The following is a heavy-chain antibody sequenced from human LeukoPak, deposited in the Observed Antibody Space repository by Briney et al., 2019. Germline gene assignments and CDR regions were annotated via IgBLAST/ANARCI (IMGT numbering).Heavy chain of an antibody. J-gene: IGHJ4*02. CDR1: GGSFSGYY. CDR2: INHSGST. Sequence: PSETLSLTCAVYGGSFSGYYWSWIRQPPGKGLEWIGEINHSGSTNYNPSLKSRVTISVDTSKNQFSLKLSSVTAADTAVYYCARAQTHRIAAAGFDYWGQGTLVTVSS. CDR3: ARAQTHRIAAAGFDY. D-gene: IGHD6-13*01. V-gene: IGHV4-34*01.